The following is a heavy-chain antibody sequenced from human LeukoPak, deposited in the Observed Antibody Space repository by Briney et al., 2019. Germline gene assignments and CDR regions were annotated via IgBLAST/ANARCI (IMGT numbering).Heavy chain of an antibody. CDR1: GFTVSRNY. V-gene: IGHV3-66*01. CDR2: IYSGGGT. Sequence: GGSLRLSCAASGFTVSRNYMSWVRQAPGKGLEWVCLIYSGGGTHYADSVKGRFTISRDNSKNTLYLQVSSLRVEDTAVYYCVKSPRGGYFDYWGQGTLVTVSS. J-gene: IGHJ4*02. D-gene: IGHD2-15*01. CDR3: VKSPRGGYFDY.